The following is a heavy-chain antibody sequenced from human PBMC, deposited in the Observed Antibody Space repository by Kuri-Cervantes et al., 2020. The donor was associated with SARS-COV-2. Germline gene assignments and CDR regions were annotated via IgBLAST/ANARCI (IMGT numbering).Heavy chain of an antibody. CDR3: ARGGVATPYYAMDV. CDR2: IIPILSPA. V-gene: IGHV1-69*10. Sequence: SVKVSCNASGGTFRNYGFSWVRQAPGQRLEWMGGIIPILSPANYAPRFQGRATITADQSTNIAYVELNSLTSEDTAVYYCARGGVATPYYAMDVWGQGTTVTVSS. J-gene: IGHJ6*02. CDR1: GGTFRNYG. D-gene: IGHD2-21*01.